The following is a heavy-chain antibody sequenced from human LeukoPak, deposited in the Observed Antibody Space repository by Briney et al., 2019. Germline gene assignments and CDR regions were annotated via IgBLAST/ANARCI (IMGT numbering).Heavy chain of an antibody. CDR2: INPNSGGT. D-gene: IGHD1-26*01. CDR3: ARESRDLGGDNWFDP. V-gene: IGHV1-2*02. CDR1: GYTFTGYY. J-gene: IGHJ5*02. Sequence: GASVKVSCKASGYTFTGYYMHWVRQAPGQGLEWMGWINPNSGGTNYAQKFQGRVTMTRDTSISTAYMELSRLRSDDTAVYYCARESRDLGGDNWFDPWGQGTLATVSS.